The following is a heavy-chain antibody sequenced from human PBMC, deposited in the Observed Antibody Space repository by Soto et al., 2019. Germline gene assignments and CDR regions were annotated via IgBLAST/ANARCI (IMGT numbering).Heavy chain of an antibody. D-gene: IGHD1-26*01. CDR1: GYTFSRYG. J-gene: IGHJ4*02. CDR3: ARERKWEPLPY. CDR2: INGNTGHT. V-gene: IGHV1-18*01. Sequence: QVQLVQSGAEVREPGASVKVSCKTSGYTFSRYGITWVRQAPGQGLEWMGWINGNTGHTIYAMNLEDRLTISTDTTPRTAYMELRSLKSDDTDVYYCARERKWEPLPYWGQGTLVTVSS.